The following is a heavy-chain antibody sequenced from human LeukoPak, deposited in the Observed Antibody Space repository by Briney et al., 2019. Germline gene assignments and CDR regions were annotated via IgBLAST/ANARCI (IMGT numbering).Heavy chain of an antibody. CDR1: GFTFEDYA. CDR2: IGWNSGSI. CDR3: ARDKNPGIAAD. D-gene: IGHD6-25*01. J-gene: IGHJ4*02. V-gene: IGHV3-9*01. Sequence: PGGSLRLSCAASGFTFEDYAMHWVRQAPGKGLYWVSGIGWNSGSIDYADSVKGRFTITRDNAKNSLYLQMNSLRAEDTAVYYCARDKNPGIAADWGQGTLVTVSS.